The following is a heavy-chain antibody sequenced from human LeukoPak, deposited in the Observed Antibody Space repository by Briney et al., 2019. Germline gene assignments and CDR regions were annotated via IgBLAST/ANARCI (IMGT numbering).Heavy chain of an antibody. Sequence: ASVKVSCKASGYTFTSYYMHWVRQAPGQGLEWMGMINPSGGSTSYAQKFQGRVTMTRDTSTSAVYMELSSLRSEDTAVYYCARDLGGSCIDYWGQGTLVTVSS. J-gene: IGHJ4*02. CDR1: GYTFTSYY. CDR2: INPSGGST. CDR3: ARDLGGSCIDY. D-gene: IGHD2-15*01. V-gene: IGHV1-46*01.